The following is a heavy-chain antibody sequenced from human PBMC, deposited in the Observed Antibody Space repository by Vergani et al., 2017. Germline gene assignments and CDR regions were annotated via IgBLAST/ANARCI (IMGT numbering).Heavy chain of an antibody. J-gene: IGHJ4*02. CDR2: IKQDGSEK. CDR3: ARESHSGSYPDY. V-gene: IGHV3-7*01. CDR1: GFTFSSYG. D-gene: IGHD1-26*01. Sequence: VQLVESGGGVVQPGRSLRLSCAASGFTFSSYGMHWVRQAPGKGLEWVANIKQDGSEKYYVDSVKGRFTISRDNAKNSLYLQMNSLRAEDTAVYYCARESHSGSYPDYWGQGTLVTVSS.